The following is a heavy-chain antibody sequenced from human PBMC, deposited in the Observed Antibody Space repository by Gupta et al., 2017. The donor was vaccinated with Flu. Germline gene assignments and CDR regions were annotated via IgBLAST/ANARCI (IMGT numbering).Heavy chain of an antibody. CDR3: VKDAGYGEYAH. Sequence: EVQTLGSGGDLAKLGGFRRLSWAPPGLLLSAFGMRCVRQAPGKGLEWVSTISGGTTYDSDSVKGRFTISKDTSKNTLFLQMNSLRAEDTAVYYCVKDAGYGEYAHWGQGTLLTVSS. D-gene: IGHD4-17*01. CDR1: GLLLSAFG. CDR2: ISGGTT. V-gene: IGHV3-23*01. J-gene: IGHJ1*01.